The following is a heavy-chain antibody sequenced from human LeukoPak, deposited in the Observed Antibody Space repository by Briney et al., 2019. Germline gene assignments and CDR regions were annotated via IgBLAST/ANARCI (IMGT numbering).Heavy chain of an antibody. V-gene: IGHV3-7*01. CDR3: ARARVGYFYYYMDV. CDR1: GFTFSSFW. J-gene: IGHJ6*03. D-gene: IGHD3-3*01. Sequence: GGSLRLSCAASGFTFSSFWMSWVHQAPGKGLQWVGSIKQDGSEKNYVDSVKGRLTISRDNAKNSLFLQMNSLRVEDTAVYYCARARVGYFYYYMDVWGKGTTVTVSS. CDR2: IKQDGSEK.